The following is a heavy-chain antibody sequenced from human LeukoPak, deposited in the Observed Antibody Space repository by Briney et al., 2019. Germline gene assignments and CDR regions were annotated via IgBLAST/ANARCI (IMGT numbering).Heavy chain of an antibody. J-gene: IGHJ3*02. Sequence: SETLSLTCSVSGASISPSYWSWLRQPPGRGLEWIGYIYNSGTTNYNTSLASRVTISLDTSKNQFSLKLSSVSAVDTAVYYCARGPPDRADIWGQGTMVTVSS. CDR2: IYNSGTT. D-gene: IGHD3-16*02. CDR1: GASISPSY. CDR3: ARGPPDRADI. V-gene: IGHV4-59*01.